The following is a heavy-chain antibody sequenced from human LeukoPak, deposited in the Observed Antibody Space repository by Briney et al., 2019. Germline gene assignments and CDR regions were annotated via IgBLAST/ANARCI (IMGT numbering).Heavy chain of an antibody. J-gene: IGHJ4*02. V-gene: IGHV3-23*01. CDR1: GFTFSTYS. CDR3: AKDRRGLRLGELDY. D-gene: IGHD3-16*01. Sequence: GGSLRLSSAASGFTFSTYSMSWVRQAPGKGLEWVSVISGNGGDTFYADSVKGRFTISRDNSKHTLFLQMNSLRAEDTAVYYCAKDRRGLRLGELDYWGQGTLVTVSS. CDR2: ISGNGGDT.